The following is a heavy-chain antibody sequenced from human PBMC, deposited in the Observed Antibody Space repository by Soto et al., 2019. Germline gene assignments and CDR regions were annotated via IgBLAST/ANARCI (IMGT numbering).Heavy chain of an antibody. CDR2: INPNSGGT. V-gene: IGHV1-2*02. CDR1: GYTFTGYY. J-gene: IGHJ6*02. D-gene: IGHD6-19*01. CDR3: ARFIAVVPSSEYYGMDV. Sequence: ASVKVSCKASGYTFTGYYMHWVRQARGQGLEWMGWINPNSGGTNYAQKFQGRVTMTRDTSISTAYMELSRLRSDDTAVYYCARFIAVVPSSEYYGMDVWGQGTTVTVSS.